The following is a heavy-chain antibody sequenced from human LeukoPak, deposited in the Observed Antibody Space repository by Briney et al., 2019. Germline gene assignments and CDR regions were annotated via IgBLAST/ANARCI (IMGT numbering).Heavy chain of an antibody. CDR3: TTDNNYYYYYMDV. CDR1: EFIFTNAW. D-gene: IGHD2/OR15-2a*01. J-gene: IGHJ6*03. Sequence: PGGSLRLSCAAYEFIFTNAWMSWVRQAPGKGLEWVGRIKSTTDGGTTDYAAPVRGRFTISRDDSKNTLYLQMNSLKTEDSAVYYCTTDNNYYYYYMDVWGKGTMVTVSS. V-gene: IGHV3-15*01. CDR2: IKSTTDGGTT.